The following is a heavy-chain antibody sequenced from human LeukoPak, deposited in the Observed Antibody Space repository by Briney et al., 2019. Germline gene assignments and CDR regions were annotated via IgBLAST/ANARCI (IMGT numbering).Heavy chain of an antibody. CDR3: ARQGVADDP. Sequence: SETLSLTCTVSGGSISSSTYYWGWIRQPPGQGLEWIGSIYYRGSTYYNPSLKSRVTISVDTSMNQFSLKLSSVTAADTAVYYCARQGVADDPWGQGTLVTVSS. V-gene: IGHV4-39*07. D-gene: IGHD6-19*01. CDR1: GGSISSSTYY. J-gene: IGHJ5*02. CDR2: IYYRGST.